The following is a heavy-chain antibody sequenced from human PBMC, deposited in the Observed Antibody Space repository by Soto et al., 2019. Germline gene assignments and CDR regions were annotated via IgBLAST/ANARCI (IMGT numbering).Heavy chain of an antibody. CDR2: ISTSGVAT. V-gene: IGHV3-23*01. CDR1: GFTFSAFG. Sequence: PGGSLRLSCAASGFTFSAFGMNWVRQAPGKGLEWVSSISTSGVATYYADSVKGRFTISRDNSQNMLYLQMNSLRAEDTAIYYCVKGTSNFDFWGQGTLVTVSS. CDR3: VKGTSNFDF. D-gene: IGHD2-2*01. J-gene: IGHJ4*02.